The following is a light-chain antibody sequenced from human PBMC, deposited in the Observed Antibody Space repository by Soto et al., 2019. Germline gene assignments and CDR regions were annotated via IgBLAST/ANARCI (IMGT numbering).Light chain of an antibody. CDR1: QSVSNNY. J-gene: IGKJ1*01. V-gene: IGKV3-20*01. CDR2: GAS. CDR3: QQYGSSRT. Sequence: GLTQSSSTLSFPPGERATLSCKASQSVSNNYLAWYQQKPGQAPRLLIYGASSRATGIPDRFSGSGSGTDFTLTISRLEPEDFAVYYCQQYGSSRTFGQGTKVDIK.